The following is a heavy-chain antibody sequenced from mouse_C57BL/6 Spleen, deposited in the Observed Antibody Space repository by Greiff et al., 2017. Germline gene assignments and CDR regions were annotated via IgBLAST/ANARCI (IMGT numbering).Heavy chain of an antibody. V-gene: IGHV5-17*01. Sequence: EVKLVESGGGLVKPGGSLKLSCAASGFTFSDYGMHWVRQAPEKGLEWVAYISSGSSTIYYADTVKGRFTISRDNAKNTLFLQMTSLRSEDTARYYCARPITTGYYFDYWGQGTTLTVSS. CDR3: ARPITTGYYFDY. D-gene: IGHD1-1*01. CDR2: ISSGSSTI. CDR1: GFTFSDYG. J-gene: IGHJ2*01.